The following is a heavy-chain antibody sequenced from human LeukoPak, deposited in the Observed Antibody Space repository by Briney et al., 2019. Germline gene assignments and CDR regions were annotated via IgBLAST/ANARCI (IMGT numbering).Heavy chain of an antibody. CDR3: ARGGNSGHYYGMDV. D-gene: IGHD6-19*01. CDR1: GFRFRTYG. Sequence: QAGGSLRLSCVASGFRFRTYGMQWVRQAPGKGLEWVALIWYDGTEKHEADSVKGRFTISRDNSKNTLYLQMNSLRAEDTAVYYCARGGNSGHYYGMDVWGQGTTVTVSS. CDR2: IWYDGTEK. V-gene: IGHV3-33*01. J-gene: IGHJ6*02.